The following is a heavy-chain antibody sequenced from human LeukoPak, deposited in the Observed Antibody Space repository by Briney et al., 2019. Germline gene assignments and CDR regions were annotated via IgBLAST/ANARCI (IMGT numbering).Heavy chain of an antibody. J-gene: IGHJ5*02. Sequence: SETLSLTCTVSGGSITSDYWSWIRQPAGKGLEWIGRIFTSGSSTYNPSLKSRVTMSLDTSKSEFYLELSSVTAADTAIYFCSRGGANDLWGQGTLVTVSS. CDR1: GGSITSDY. V-gene: IGHV4-4*07. D-gene: IGHD4/OR15-4a*01. CDR2: IFTSGSS. CDR3: SRGGANDL.